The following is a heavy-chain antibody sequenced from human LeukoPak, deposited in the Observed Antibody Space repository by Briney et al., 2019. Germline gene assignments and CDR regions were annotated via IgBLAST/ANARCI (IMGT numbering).Heavy chain of an antibody. CDR2: ISYDGGNK. CDR3: ARDPYSSGGFDY. J-gene: IGHJ4*02. CDR1: GFTFSSYG. D-gene: IGHD6-19*01. Sequence: PGGSLRLSCAASGFTFSSYGIHWVRQAPGKGLEWVAVISYDGGNKYYADSVKGRFTISRDNSKNTLYLQMNSLRAEDTAVYYCARDPYSSGGFDYWGQGTLVTVSS. V-gene: IGHV3-30*19.